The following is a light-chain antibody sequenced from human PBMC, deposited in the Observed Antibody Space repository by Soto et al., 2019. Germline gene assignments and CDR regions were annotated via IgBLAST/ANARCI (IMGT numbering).Light chain of an antibody. J-gene: IGKJ1*01. CDR3: QQYGSSPTWT. V-gene: IGKV3-20*01. CDR1: HSVSSIY. CDR2: GAS. Sequence: EIVLTQSPGTLSLSPGERATLSCRASHSVSSIYLAWYRQKPGQSPRLLIYGASSRATGIPDRFSGSGSGTDFTLTISRLEPEDFAVYYCQQYGSSPTWTFGQGTKVDIK.